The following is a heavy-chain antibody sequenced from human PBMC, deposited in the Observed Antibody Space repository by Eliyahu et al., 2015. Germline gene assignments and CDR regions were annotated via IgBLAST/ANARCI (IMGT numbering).Heavy chain of an antibody. CDR1: GYTFXXEG. D-gene: IGHD3-10*01. V-gene: IGHV1-18*01. J-gene: IGHJ5*02. Sequence: QVQLVQSGAEVKKPGASVKVSCKASGYTFXXEGXGWVRQAPGQGVEWMGWISAYNGNTNXAQKLQGRVTMTTDTSTSTAYMELRSLRSDDTAVYYCARDALLWFGEANWFDPWGQGTLVTVSS. CDR3: ARDALLWFGEANWFDP. CDR2: ISAYNGNT.